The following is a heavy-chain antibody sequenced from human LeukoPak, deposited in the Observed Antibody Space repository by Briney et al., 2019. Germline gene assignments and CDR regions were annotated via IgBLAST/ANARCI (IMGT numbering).Heavy chain of an antibody. D-gene: IGHD6-13*01. V-gene: IGHV3-21*01. Sequence: PGGSLRLSCAASGFTFSSYSMNWVRQAPGKGLEWVSSISSSSSYIYYADSVKGRFTISRDNAKNSLYLQMNSLRAEDTAVYYCARDLSRGPAAGYYMDVWGKGTTVTVSS. CDR2: ISSSSSYI. J-gene: IGHJ6*03. CDR1: GFTFSSYS. CDR3: ARDLSRGPAAGYYMDV.